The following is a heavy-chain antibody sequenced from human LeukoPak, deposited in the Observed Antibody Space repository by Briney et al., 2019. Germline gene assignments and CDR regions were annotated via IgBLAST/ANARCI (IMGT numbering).Heavy chain of an antibody. D-gene: IGHD2-2*01. CDR2: IYYSGST. CDR1: GGSLSSGDYY. Sequence: SQTLSLTCTVSGGSLSSGDYYWSWIRQPPGKGLEWTGYIYYSGSTYYNPSLKSRVTISVDTSKNQFSLKLSSVTAADTAVYYCAREVVPAAIFDPWGQGTLVTVSS. J-gene: IGHJ5*02. V-gene: IGHV4-30-4*01. CDR3: AREVVPAAIFDP.